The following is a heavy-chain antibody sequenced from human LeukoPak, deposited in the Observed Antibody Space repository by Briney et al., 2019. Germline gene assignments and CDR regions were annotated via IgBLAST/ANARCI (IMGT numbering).Heavy chain of an antibody. CDR1: GFTFSNAW. CDR2: IKSKADGGTT. J-gene: IGHJ6*02. D-gene: IGHD3-10*01. V-gene: IGHV3-15*01. Sequence: PGGSLRLSCAASGFTFSNAWMSWVRQAPGKGLEWVGRIKSKADGGTTDYAAPVKGRFTISRDDSKNTLYLQMNSLKTEDTAVYYCTTDILSGWFGESPPPGYGMDVWGQGTTVTVSS. CDR3: TTDILSGWFGESPPPGYGMDV.